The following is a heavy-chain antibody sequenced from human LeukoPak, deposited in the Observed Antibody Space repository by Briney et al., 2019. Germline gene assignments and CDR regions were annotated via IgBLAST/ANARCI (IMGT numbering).Heavy chain of an antibody. D-gene: IGHD3-10*01. CDR1: GFTFSSYG. V-gene: IGHV3-33*06. J-gene: IGHJ4*02. CDR3: AKQVRGVISFGLFDY. Sequence: GGSLRLSCAASGFTFSSYGMHWVRQAPGKGLEWVAVIWYDGSNKYYADSVKGRFTISRDNSKNTLYLQMNSLRAEDTAVYYCAKQVRGVISFGLFDYWGQGTLVTVSS. CDR2: IWYDGSNK.